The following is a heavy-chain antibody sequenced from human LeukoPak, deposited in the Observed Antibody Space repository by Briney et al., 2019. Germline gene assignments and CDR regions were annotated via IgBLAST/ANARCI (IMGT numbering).Heavy chain of an antibody. V-gene: IGHV4-38-2*02. Sequence: SETLSLTCTVSGYSISSGYYWGWIRQPPGKGLEWIGSIYHSGSTYYNPSLKSRVTISVDTSKKQFSLKLSSVTAADTAVYYCAREGSAFDIWGQGTMVTVSS. J-gene: IGHJ3*02. CDR3: AREGSAFDI. CDR2: IYHSGST. CDR1: GYSISSGYY.